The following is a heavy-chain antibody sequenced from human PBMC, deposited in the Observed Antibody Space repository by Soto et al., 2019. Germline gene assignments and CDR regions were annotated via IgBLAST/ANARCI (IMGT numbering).Heavy chain of an antibody. CDR2: ITHSGST. V-gene: IGHV4-34*01. Sequence: SLTCAVYGGSFSGYYWTWIRQPPGKGLEWIGEITHSGSTNYNPSLKSRVTISVDTSKNQFSLNLNSVTAADTAVYYCARSSVRGWSYWGQGTLVTVSS. CDR3: ARSSVRGWSY. J-gene: IGHJ4*02. CDR1: GGSFSGYY. D-gene: IGHD3-10*02.